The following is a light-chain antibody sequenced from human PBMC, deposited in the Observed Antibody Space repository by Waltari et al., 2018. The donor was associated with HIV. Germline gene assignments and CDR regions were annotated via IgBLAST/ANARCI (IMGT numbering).Light chain of an antibody. V-gene: IGKV3-15*01. CDR2: SAS. Sequence: EIVMTQSPATLSVSPGERATLSCRASQSVSSNLAWYQQKPGQAPRLLMYSASTRATGLPARFSGSGSGTEFTLTISSLQFEDSAVYFCQQYHSWPLTFGGGTRVQIK. J-gene: IGKJ4*01. CDR1: QSVSSN. CDR3: QQYHSWPLT.